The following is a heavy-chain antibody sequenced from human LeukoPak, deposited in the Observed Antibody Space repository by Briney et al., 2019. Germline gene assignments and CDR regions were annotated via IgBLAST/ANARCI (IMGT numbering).Heavy chain of an antibody. Sequence: PSETLSLTCTVSGYSISNGFYWAWIRQPPGKGLEWIGEINHSGSTNYNPSLKGRVTISVDTSKNQFSLKLSSVTAADTAVYYCARVRDSSSWYRLDYGMDVWGQGTTVTVSS. CDR2: INHSGST. D-gene: IGHD6-13*01. CDR1: GYSISNGFY. J-gene: IGHJ6*02. V-gene: IGHV4-38-2*02. CDR3: ARVRDSSSWYRLDYGMDV.